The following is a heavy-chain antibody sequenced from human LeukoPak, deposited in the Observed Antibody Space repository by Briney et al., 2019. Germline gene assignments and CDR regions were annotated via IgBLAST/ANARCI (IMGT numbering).Heavy chain of an antibody. CDR3: ARGFTVNYYYYYYMDV. CDR1: GYTFTSYD. J-gene: IGHJ6*03. D-gene: IGHD4-17*01. Sequence: ASVKVSCKASGYTFTSYDINWVRQATGQGLEWMGWMNPNSGNTGYAQKFQGRVTITRNTSISTAYMELSSLRSEDTAVYYCARGFTVNYYYYYYMDVWGKGTTVTVSS. V-gene: IGHV1-8*03. CDR2: MNPNSGNT.